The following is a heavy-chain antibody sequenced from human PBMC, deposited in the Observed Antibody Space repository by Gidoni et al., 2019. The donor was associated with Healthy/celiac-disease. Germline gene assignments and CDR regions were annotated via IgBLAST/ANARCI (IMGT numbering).Heavy chain of an antibody. D-gene: IGHD3-10*01. CDR1: GGYISGGGYY. CDR3: ARIWFGALSYFDY. V-gene: IGHV4-31*03. J-gene: IGHJ4*02. CDR2: IYYSGST. Sequence: QVQMQESGPGLVEHARTMSRTCTVSGGYISGGGYYWSWIRQHPGTGLEWLGYIYYSGSTYYNPSLTSRVTISVATSKNQFSLKLSSVTAADTAVYSCARIWFGALSYFDYWGQGTLVTVSS.